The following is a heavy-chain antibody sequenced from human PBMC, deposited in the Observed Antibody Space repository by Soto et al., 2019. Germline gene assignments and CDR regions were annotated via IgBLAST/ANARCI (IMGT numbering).Heavy chain of an antibody. V-gene: IGHV3-23*01. J-gene: IGHJ6*02. CDR2: ISGSGGST. D-gene: IGHD6-19*01. Sequence: GGSLRLSCAASGFTFSIYAMSWVRQAPGKGLEWVSAISGSGGSTYYADSVKGRFTISRDNSKNTLYLQMNSLRAEDTAVYYCARVAGTYYYYGMDVWGQGTTVTVSS. CDR3: ARVAGTYYYYGMDV. CDR1: GFTFSIYA.